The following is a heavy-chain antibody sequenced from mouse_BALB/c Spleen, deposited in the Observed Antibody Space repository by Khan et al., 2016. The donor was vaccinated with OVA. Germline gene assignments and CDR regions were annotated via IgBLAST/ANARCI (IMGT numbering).Heavy chain of an antibody. D-gene: IGHD1-1*01. Sequence: QVQLQQSGAELAKPGASVKMSCKASGYTFINYWILWVKQRPGQGLEWIGYINPSTGYTEYHQNFKDKATLTADKSSSTAYKQRSSLTAEDSAVYYCARRGQRWDFDYWGQGTTLTVSS. CDR3: ARRGQRWDFDY. V-gene: IGHV1-7*01. J-gene: IGHJ2*01. CDR2: INPSTGYT. CDR1: GYTFINYW.